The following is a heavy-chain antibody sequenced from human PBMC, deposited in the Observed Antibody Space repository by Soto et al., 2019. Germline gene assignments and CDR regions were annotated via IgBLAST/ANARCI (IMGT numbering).Heavy chain of an antibody. V-gene: IGHV4-59*01. CDR2: IYYSGST. CDR3: ARVLGNYYDSSGYKWFDP. J-gene: IGHJ5*02. CDR1: GGSISSYY. D-gene: IGHD3-22*01. Sequence: PSETLSLTCTVSGGSISSYYWSWIRQPPGKGPEWIGYIYYSGSTNYNPSLKSRVTISVDTSKNQFSLKLSSVTAADTAVYYCARVLGNYYDSSGYKWFDPRGQGTLVTVSS.